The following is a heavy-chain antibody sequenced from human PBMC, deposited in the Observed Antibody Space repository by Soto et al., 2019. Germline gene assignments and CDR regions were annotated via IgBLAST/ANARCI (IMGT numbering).Heavy chain of an antibody. V-gene: IGHV1-69*01. CDR1: GGTFSSYA. CDR2: IIPIFGTA. D-gene: IGHD4-17*01. CDR3: ARERESLFDYGATRPLDC. J-gene: IGHJ4*02. Sequence: QVQLVQSGAEVKKPGSSVKVSCKASGGTFSSYAISWVRQAPGQGLEWMGGIIPIFGTANYAQKFQGRVTITADESTSTAYMELSSLRSEDTAVYYCARERESLFDYGATRPLDCWGQGTLVTVSS.